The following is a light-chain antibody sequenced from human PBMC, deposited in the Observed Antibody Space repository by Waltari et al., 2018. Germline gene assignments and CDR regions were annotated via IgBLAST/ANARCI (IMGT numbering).Light chain of an antibody. Sequence: TSRASQSGSLWLAWYQQTPGKAPNLLIYKTSTLASVVPSRFSGSGSETEFSLTISSLQPDDFATYYWQHYSTYSWTFGQGTKLEIK. J-gene: IGKJ1*01. CDR2: KTS. CDR1: QSGSLW. V-gene: IGKV1-5*03. CDR3: QHYSTYSWT.